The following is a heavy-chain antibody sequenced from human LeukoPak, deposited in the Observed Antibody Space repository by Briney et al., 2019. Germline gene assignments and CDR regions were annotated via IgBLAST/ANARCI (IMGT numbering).Heavy chain of an antibody. CDR2: IIPIFGTA. Sequence: SVKVSRKASGGTFSSYAISWVRQAPGQGLEWMGGIIPIFGTANYAQKFQGRVTITADKSTSTAYMELSSLRSEDTAVYYCARATKSYCSSTSCPKEWFDPWGQGTLVTVSS. CDR3: ARATKSYCSSTSCPKEWFDP. J-gene: IGHJ5*02. V-gene: IGHV1-69*06. D-gene: IGHD2-2*01. CDR1: GGTFSSYA.